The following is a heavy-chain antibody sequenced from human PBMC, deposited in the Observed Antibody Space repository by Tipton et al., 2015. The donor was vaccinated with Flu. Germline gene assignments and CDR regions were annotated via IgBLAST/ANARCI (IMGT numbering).Heavy chain of an antibody. V-gene: IGHV1-24*01. Sequence: QLVQSGAEVKKPGASVKVSCKVSGYTLTELSMHWVRQAPGKGLEWMGGFDPEDGGTIYAQKFQGRVTMTEDTSTDTAYMELSSLRSEDTAVYYCATQTRLGGSYTFDYWGQGTLVTVSS. CDR1: GYTLTELS. CDR2: FDPEDGGT. CDR3: ATQTRLGGSYTFDY. D-gene: IGHD1-26*01. J-gene: IGHJ4*02.